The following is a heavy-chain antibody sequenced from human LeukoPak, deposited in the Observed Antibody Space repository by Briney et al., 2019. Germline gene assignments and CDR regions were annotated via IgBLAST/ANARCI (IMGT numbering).Heavy chain of an antibody. D-gene: IGHD6-13*01. V-gene: IGHV3-30-3*01. CDR1: GFTFNSYA. Sequence: GRSLRLSCAASGFTFNSYAKHWVRQAPGKGLEWLAVISSDGSNIYYADSVKGRFTISRDNAKNSLYLQMNSLRDEDSAVYYCARDPHIAAAGTIFDYWGQGTLVTVSS. J-gene: IGHJ4*02. CDR2: ISSDGSNI. CDR3: ARDPHIAAAGTIFDY.